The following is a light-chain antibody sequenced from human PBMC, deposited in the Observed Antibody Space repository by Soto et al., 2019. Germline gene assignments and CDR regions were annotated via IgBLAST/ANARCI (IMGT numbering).Light chain of an antibody. CDR1: ESVRNY. J-gene: IGKJ4*01. V-gene: IGKV3-11*01. CDR2: DAS. CDR3: QQLNSYPLT. Sequence: EIVLTQSPATLSLSPGESATLSCRASESVRNYLAWYQQRPGQAPRLLIYDASNRATDIPARFTGSGSGTDFTLSISSLEPEDFATYYCQQLNSYPLTFGGGTKVDIK.